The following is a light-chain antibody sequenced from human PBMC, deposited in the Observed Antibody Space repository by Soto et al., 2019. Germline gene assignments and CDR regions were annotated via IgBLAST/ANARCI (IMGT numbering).Light chain of an antibody. J-gene: IGLJ1*01. CDR1: NSDLNY. CDR2: GNK. CDR3: QSYDSSLSVLYV. V-gene: IGLV1-40*01. Sequence: QSVLTQPASVSGAPGQSITISCTGTNSDLNYVSWHQQQLPGAAPKLLVYGNKNRPSGVPERFSGSKSGTTASLAITGLQVEDEGDYYCQSYDSSLSVLYVFGTGTKVTVL.